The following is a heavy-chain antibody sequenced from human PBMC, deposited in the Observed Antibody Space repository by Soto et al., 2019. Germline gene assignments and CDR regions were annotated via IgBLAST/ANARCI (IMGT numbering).Heavy chain of an antibody. D-gene: IGHD1-1*01. V-gene: IGHV3-33*01. CDR3: ARVLTNWNDPYFDY. Sequence: QAGGSLRLSCAASGFTFSSYGMHWVRQAPGKGLEWVAVIWYDGSNKYYADSVKGRFTISRDNSKNTLYLQMNSLRAEDAAVYYCARVLTNWNDPYFDYWGQGTLVTVSS. CDR2: IWYDGSNK. J-gene: IGHJ4*02. CDR1: GFTFSSYG.